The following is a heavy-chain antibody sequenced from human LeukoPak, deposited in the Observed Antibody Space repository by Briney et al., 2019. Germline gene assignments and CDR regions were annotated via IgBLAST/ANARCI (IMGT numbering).Heavy chain of an antibody. CDR3: AREIGSPTWFDY. D-gene: IGHD1-26*01. J-gene: IGHJ5*01. V-gene: IGHV3-53*01. Sequence: PGGSLRLSCAASGFIVSSNHMSWVRQAPGKGLEWVSIIYSGADTYYADSVKGRFTVSRDNSKNTVYLQMNSLRAEDTAVYYCAREIGSPTWFDYWGQGTLVTVSS. CDR2: IYSGADT. CDR1: GFIVSSNH.